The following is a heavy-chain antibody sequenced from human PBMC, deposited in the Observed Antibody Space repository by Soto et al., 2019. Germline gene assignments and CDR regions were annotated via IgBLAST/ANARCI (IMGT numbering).Heavy chain of an antibody. CDR1: GGSISNDNW. CDR3: ARDQGSHPGD. J-gene: IGHJ4*02. CDR2: IYHSGST. V-gene: IGHV4-4*02. Sequence: QVQLRESGPGLVRPSGTLSLTCAVSGGSISNDNWWSWVRQPPGKGLEWIGEIYHSGSTNFNPSLKSRVTMSVVPSKNLFSLTLTSVTAADTAFYYCARDQGSHPGDWGQGTLVSVSS. D-gene: IGHD6-13*01.